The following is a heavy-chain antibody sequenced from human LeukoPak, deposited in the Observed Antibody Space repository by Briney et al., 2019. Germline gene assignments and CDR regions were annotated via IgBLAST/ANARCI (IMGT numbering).Heavy chain of an antibody. CDR2: IYGNDDK. D-gene: IGHD4-17*01. V-gene: IGHV2-5*01. CDR1: GFSLNTNAVA. Sequence: ESGPTLVKPTQTLTLTCTFSGFSLNTNAVAVAWVRQPPGQALEWLTLIYGNDDKRYSPPLASRLTITKDTSKNQVVLTMTDMDYVDTATYYCVHRTMVTSVDHWGQGTLVTVSS. CDR3: VHRTMVTSVDH. J-gene: IGHJ4*02.